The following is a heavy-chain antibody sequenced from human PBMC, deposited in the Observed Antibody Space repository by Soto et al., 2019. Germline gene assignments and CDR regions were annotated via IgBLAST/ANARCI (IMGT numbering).Heavy chain of an antibody. Sequence: ASVKVSCKASGYTFTSYGISWLRQAPGQGLEWMGWISAYNGNTNYAQKLQGRVTMTTDTSTSTAYMELRSLRSDDTAVYYCARDLSSYSSSWYPFDYWGQGTLVTVSS. CDR2: ISAYNGNT. J-gene: IGHJ4*02. CDR1: GYTFTSYG. D-gene: IGHD6-13*01. V-gene: IGHV1-18*01. CDR3: ARDLSSYSSSWYPFDY.